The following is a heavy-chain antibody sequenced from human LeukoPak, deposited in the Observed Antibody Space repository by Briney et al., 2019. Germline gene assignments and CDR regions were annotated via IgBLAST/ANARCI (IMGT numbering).Heavy chain of an antibody. J-gene: IGHJ4*02. V-gene: IGHV3-30*02. CDR2: LRFDGTNQ. D-gene: IGHD3-10*01. CDR3: AKDQESGYYGSGSFFDY. Sequence: GGSLSLSCAASEFTFNSYAMHWVRQAPGKGLEWVAFLRFDGTNQYYADSVKGRFSISRDNSKNTLYLEMSSLRGEDTAVYYCAKDQESGYYGSGSFFDYWGQGTLVSVSS. CDR1: EFTFNSYA.